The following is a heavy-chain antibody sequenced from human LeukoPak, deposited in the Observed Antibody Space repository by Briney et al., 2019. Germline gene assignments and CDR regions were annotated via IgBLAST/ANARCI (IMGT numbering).Heavy chain of an antibody. CDR2: IKPDGSAQ. J-gene: IGHJ4*02. D-gene: IGHD6-13*01. CDR1: GFTFSNSW. V-gene: IGHV3-7*03. CDR3: AKDKTIAAAGTCYYDY. Sequence: GGSLRLSCAASGFTFSNSWMSWVRQAPGKGLEWVATIKPDGSAQYYVDSVKGRFTISRDNANKSLYLQMNSLRPEDTAFYYCAKDKTIAAAGTCYYDYWGQGTLVTVSS.